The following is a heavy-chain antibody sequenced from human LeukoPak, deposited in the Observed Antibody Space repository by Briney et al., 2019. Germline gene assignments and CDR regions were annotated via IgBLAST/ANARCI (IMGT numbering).Heavy chain of an antibody. CDR3: ARSRGTALITRFDY. CDR2: INTSGST. CDR1: GGSISNYC. Sequence: PSETLSLTCTVSGGSISNYCWSWIRQPAGKGLEWIGRINTSGSTNYNPSLESRVSLSVDTSNNQFSLKLNSVTAADTAVYFCARSRGTALITRFDYWGQGTLVTVSP. V-gene: IGHV4-4*07. D-gene: IGHD5-18*01. J-gene: IGHJ4*02.